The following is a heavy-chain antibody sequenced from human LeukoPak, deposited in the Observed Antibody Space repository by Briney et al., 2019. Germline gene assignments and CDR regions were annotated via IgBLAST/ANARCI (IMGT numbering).Heavy chain of an antibody. J-gene: IGHJ4*02. V-gene: IGHV4-39*01. CDR3: ASQFGELLENYFDY. Sequence: SETLSLTCTVSGGSISSSSYYWGWIRQPPGKGLEWIGSIYYSGSTYYNPSLKSRVTISVDTSKNQFSLKLSSVTAADTAVYYCASQFGELLENYFDYWGQGTLVTVSS. D-gene: IGHD3-10*01. CDR1: GGSISSSSYY. CDR2: IYYSGST.